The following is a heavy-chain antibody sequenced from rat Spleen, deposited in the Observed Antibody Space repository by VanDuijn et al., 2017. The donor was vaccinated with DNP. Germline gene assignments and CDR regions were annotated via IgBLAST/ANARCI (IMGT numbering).Heavy chain of an antibody. CDR2: ISTGGGNT. CDR1: GFIFSNYW. Sequence: EVQLVESGGGPVQPGRSLKLSCVASGFIFSNYWMTWIRQAPTKGLEWVASISTGGGNTYYRDSVKGRFTFSRDNTKNTLYLQMDSLRSEDTATYYCARHSSLGADYFDYWGQGVMVTASS. CDR3: ARHSSLGADYFDY. D-gene: IGHD5-1*01. J-gene: IGHJ2*01. V-gene: IGHV5S13*01.